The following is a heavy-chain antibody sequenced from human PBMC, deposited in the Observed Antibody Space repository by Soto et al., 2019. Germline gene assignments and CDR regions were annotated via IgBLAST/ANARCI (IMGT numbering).Heavy chain of an antibody. CDR3: VKRGRNRGAFDF. CDR1: GFILNNYA. V-gene: IGHV3-23*01. D-gene: IGHD3-10*01. Sequence: VQLLESGGDLVQPGGSLRLSCVASGFILNNYAMSWVRQAPGKGLEWVSTIGGTDGDSDGVPWYEDSVKGRFTISKDSTAQTLFLHMYNLGAEDSALYYCVKRGRNRGAFDFWGQGTTVVVSS. CDR2: IGGTDGDSDGVP. J-gene: IGHJ3*01.